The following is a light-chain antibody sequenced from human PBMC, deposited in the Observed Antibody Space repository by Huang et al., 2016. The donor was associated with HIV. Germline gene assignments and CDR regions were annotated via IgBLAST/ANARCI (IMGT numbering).Light chain of an antibody. CDR1: QSISNY. CDR2: EAS. Sequence: EIVLTQYPATLSLSPGERATLSCRASQSISNYLSWYQQKPGQAPRLLIFEASNRATGIPARFSGSGSGTDFTLTISSLESEDFAVYYCQQRSRTFGGGTKVEIK. V-gene: IGKV3-11*01. CDR3: QQRSRT. J-gene: IGKJ4*01.